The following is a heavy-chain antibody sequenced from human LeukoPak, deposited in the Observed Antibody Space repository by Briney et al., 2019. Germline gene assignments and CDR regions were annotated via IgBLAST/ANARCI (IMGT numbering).Heavy chain of an antibody. CDR3: ARDQYYDLWSGQYYYGMDV. J-gene: IGHJ6*02. Sequence: PGGSLRLSCAASGFTFSSYSMNWVRQAPGKGLEWVSYISSSSSTIYYADSVKGRFTISRDNAKNSLYLQMNSLRDEDTAVYYCARDQYYDLWSGQYYYGMDVWGQGTTVTVSS. D-gene: IGHD3-3*01. CDR2: ISSSSSTI. V-gene: IGHV3-48*02. CDR1: GFTFSSYS.